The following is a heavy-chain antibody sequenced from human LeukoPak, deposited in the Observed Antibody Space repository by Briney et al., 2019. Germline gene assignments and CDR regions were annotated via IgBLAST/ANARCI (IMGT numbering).Heavy chain of an antibody. V-gene: IGHV4-38-2*01. CDR2: IYHSGST. CDR1: GYSISSGYY. J-gene: IGHJ5*02. D-gene: IGHD3-9*01. CDR3: ARVPDYDILTGYSANWFDP. Sequence: SETLSLTCAVSGYSISSGYYWGWIRQPPGKGLEWIGSIYHSGSTYYNPSLKSRVTISVDTSKNQFSPKLSSVTAADTAVYYCARVPDYDILTGYSANWFDPWGQGTLVTVSS.